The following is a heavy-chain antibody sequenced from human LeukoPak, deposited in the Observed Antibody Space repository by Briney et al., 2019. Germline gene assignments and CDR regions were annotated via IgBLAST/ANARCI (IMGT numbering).Heavy chain of an antibody. CDR3: ARGGFRACDC. J-gene: IGHJ4*02. CDR2: IYYSGYT. D-gene: IGHD3-16*01. V-gene: IGHV4-59*08. Sequence: PSETLSLTCNVSGGSISPYYWSWIRQSPGKGLELIGYIYYSGYTNYNPSLKSRVTISLDTSENQFSLKLSSVTAADTAMYYCARGGFRACDCWGQGTLVTVSS. CDR1: GGSISPYY.